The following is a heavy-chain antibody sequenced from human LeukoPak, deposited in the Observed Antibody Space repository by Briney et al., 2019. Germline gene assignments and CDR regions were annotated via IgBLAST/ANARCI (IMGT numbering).Heavy chain of an antibody. Sequence: GESLKISCQGSGYTFTHDWIGWVRQMPGKGLEWMGIIFPGDFDTRYSPSFQGQVTISADKSIGTAYLQLSSLKASDSAMYYCARRHLSGGDPYYFDYWGQGTLVTVSS. CDR1: GYTFTHDW. J-gene: IGHJ4*02. CDR2: IFPGDFDT. V-gene: IGHV5-51*01. CDR3: ARRHLSGGDPYYFDY. D-gene: IGHD2-21*01.